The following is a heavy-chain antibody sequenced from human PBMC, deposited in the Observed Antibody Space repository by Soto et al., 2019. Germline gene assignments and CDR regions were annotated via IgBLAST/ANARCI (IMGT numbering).Heavy chain of an antibody. CDR3: AKDPPMTTDAFDI. CDR2: ISWNSGSI. Sequence: GRSLRLSGAASGFTFADYAMHWVLQAPGKGLEWVSGISWNSGSIGYADSVKGRFTISRDNAKNSLYLQMNSLRAEATALYYCAKDPPMTTDAFDIWGQGKMVTVS. J-gene: IGHJ3*02. CDR1: GFTFADYA. D-gene: IGHD1-1*01. V-gene: IGHV3-9*01.